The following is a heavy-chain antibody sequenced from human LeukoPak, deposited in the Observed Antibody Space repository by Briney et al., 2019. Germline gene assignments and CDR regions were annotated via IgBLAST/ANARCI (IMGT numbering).Heavy chain of an antibody. CDR3: ARDLSYYYDSSGYYDY. J-gene: IGHJ4*02. D-gene: IGHD3-22*01. CDR2: IIPIFGTA. Sequence: ASVKVSCKASGGTFSSYAISWVRQAPGQGLEWMGGIIPIFGTANYAQKFQGRVTITADESTSTAYMELSSLRSEDMAVYYCARDLSYYYDSSGYYDYWGQGTLVTVSS. CDR1: GGTFSSYA. V-gene: IGHV1-69*13.